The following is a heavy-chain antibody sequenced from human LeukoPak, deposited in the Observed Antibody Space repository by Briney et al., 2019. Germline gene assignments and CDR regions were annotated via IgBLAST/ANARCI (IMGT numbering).Heavy chain of an antibody. CDR2: ITWDGDYS. CDR3: ARDGYSGSYYRLYYFFMDV. D-gene: IGHD1-26*01. V-gene: IGHV3-43D*03. CDR1: GFNFDDYA. Sequence: GGSLRLSCAASGFNFDDYAMHWVRQAPGKGLEWLSLITWDGDYSNYADSVRGRFTISRDSSENTLYLQMNSLRGEDTAVYYCARDGYSGSYYRLYYFFMDVWGKGTTVTVSS. J-gene: IGHJ6*03.